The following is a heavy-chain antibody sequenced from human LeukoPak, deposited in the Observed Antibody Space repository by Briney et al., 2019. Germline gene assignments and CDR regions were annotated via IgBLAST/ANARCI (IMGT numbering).Heavy chain of an antibody. V-gene: IGHV1-24*01. D-gene: IGHD6-13*01. Sequence: ASVKVSCKVSGYTLTELSMHWVRQAPGKGLEWRGGFDPEDGERISAQKFQGRVTMTEDTSTDTAYMELSSLRSEDTAVYYCATVSAQQAVPAIDFDYWGQGTLVTVST. J-gene: IGHJ4*02. CDR3: ATVSAQQAVPAIDFDY. CDR2: FDPEDGER. CDR1: GYTLTELS.